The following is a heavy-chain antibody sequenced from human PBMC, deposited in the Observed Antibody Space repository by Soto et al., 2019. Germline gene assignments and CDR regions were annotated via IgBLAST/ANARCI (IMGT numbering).Heavy chain of an antibody. CDR3: ARRKERSGPHYFDY. J-gene: IGHJ4*02. Sequence: GASVKVSCKASGDSFTKYDIHWVRQATGQGLEWMGWMNPNTGNTGFAQKFRGRVTLTRNTAISTAYMELSSLRSDDTAVYFCARRKERSGPHYFDYWGQGTLVTVSS. CDR1: GDSFTKYD. D-gene: IGHD6-25*01. CDR2: MNPNTGNT. V-gene: IGHV1-8*01.